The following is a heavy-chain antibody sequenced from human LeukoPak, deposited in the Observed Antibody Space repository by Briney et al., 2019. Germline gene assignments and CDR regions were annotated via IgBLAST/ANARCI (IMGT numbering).Heavy chain of an antibody. CDR1: GFTFSDYY. Sequence: GGSLRLSCAASGFTFSDYYMNWIRQAPGKGLEWVSYIGSSSSYTNYADSVKGRFTISRDNAKNSLYLQMNSLRAEDTAVYYCAKLVIISSGAFDIWGQGTMVTVSS. D-gene: IGHD3-9*01. V-gene: IGHV3-11*06. CDR2: IGSSSSYT. J-gene: IGHJ3*02. CDR3: AKLVIISSGAFDI.